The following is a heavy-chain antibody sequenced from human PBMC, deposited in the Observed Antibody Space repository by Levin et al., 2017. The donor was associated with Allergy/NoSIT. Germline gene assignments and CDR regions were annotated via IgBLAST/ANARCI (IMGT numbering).Heavy chain of an antibody. CDR1: GGSISSYY. V-gene: IGHV4-59*01. D-gene: IGHD3-3*01. CDR2: IYYSGST. Sequence: PSETLSLTCTVSGGSISSYYWSWIRQPPGKGLEWIGYIYYSGSTNYNPSLKSRVTISVDTTKNQFSLKLSSVTAADTAVYYCVGTSGYYTEVGMDVWGQGTTVTVSS. J-gene: IGHJ6*02. CDR3: VGTSGYYTEVGMDV.